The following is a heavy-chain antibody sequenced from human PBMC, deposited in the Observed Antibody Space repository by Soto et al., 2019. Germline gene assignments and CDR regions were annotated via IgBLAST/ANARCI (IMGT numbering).Heavy chain of an antibody. CDR3: TTDHGGDGGNVY. Sequence: GGSLRLSCAASGFTFSNAWMSWVRQAPGKGLEWVGRIKSKTDGGTTDYAAPVKGRFTISRDDSKNTLYLQMNSLKTEDTAVYYCTTDHGGDGGNVYWGQGTLVTVSS. V-gene: IGHV3-15*01. CDR2: IKSKTDGGTT. CDR1: GFTFSNAW. J-gene: IGHJ4*02. D-gene: IGHD2-15*01.